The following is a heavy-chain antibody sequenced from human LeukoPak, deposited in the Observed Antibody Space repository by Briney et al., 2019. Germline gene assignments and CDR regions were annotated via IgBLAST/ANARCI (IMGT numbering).Heavy chain of an antibody. J-gene: IGHJ3*02. CDR3: ARDISEMGAFDI. Sequence: GGSLRLSCRASGFTFGDYAVNWVRQAPGKGLEWVGFIRSDAYGGTMQYDASVRGRFTISRDDSKTIAYLQMNSLETEDTAVYYCARDISEMGAFDIWGLGTMVTVSS. CDR2: IRSDAYGGTM. V-gene: IGHV3-49*04. CDR1: GFTFGDYA. D-gene: IGHD5-24*01.